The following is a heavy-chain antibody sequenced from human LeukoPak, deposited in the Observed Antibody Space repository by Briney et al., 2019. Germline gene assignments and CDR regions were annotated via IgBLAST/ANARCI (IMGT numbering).Heavy chain of an antibody. CDR2: VYTSGST. V-gene: IGHV4-61*02. CDR1: GGSISSGSYY. J-gene: IGHJ4*02. Sequence: SQTLSLTCTVSGGSISSGSYYWSWIRQPAGKGLEWIGRVYTSGSTNYNPSLKSRVTISVDTSKNQFSLKLSSVTAADTAVYYCARGGSVLWFGESTLDYWGQGNLVTVSS. D-gene: IGHD3-10*01. CDR3: ARGGSVLWFGESTLDY.